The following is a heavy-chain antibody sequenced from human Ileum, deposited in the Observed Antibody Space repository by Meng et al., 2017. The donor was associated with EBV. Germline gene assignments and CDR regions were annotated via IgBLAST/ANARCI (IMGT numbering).Heavy chain of an antibody. CDR3: VRGPPVGVPGPGDY. V-gene: IGHV1-3*01. Sequence: VQLVQAGAEVTNPGASVKVSCKASGYAFTSYILHWVRQAPGQRLEWMGWINVGVGYTKYSQKFQGRVTISSDTSATTGYMELSSLRSEDTAVYYCVRGPPVGVPGPGDYWGQGTLVTVSS. CDR1: GYAFTSYI. D-gene: IGHD2-21*01. CDR2: INVGVGYT. J-gene: IGHJ4*02.